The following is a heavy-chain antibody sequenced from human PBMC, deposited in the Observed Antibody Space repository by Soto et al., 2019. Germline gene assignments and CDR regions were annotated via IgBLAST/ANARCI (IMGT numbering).Heavy chain of an antibody. D-gene: IGHD1-1*01. CDR3: VRDGTKTLRDWFDP. CDR2: IYATGTT. Sequence: SETLSLTCTVSLCSIIWFYFSGSRKSAGKGLEWIVRIYATGTTDYNPSLKSLVMMSVDTSKKQLSLKLRSVTAADTDVYYCVRDGTKTLRDWFDPWGQG. J-gene: IGHJ5*02. V-gene: IGHV4-4*07. CDR1: LCSIIWFY.